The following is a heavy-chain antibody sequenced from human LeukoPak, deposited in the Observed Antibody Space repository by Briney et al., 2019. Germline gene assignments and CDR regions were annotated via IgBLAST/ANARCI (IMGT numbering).Heavy chain of an antibody. CDR1: GYTFTSYD. CDR3: ARRANDDYGDYWGGGSWYFDL. J-gene: IGHJ2*01. V-gene: IGHV1-8*03. CDR2: MNPNSGNT. Sequence: ASVKVSCKASGYTFTSYDINWVRQATGQGLEWMGWMNPNSGNTGYAQKFQGRVTITRNTSISTAYMELSSLRSEDTAVYYCARRANDDYGDYWGGGSWYFDLWGRGTLVTVSS. D-gene: IGHD4-17*01.